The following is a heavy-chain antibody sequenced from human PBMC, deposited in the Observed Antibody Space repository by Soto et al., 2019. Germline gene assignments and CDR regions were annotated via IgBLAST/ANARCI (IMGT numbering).Heavy chain of an antibody. CDR1: GGSISSYY. D-gene: IGHD4-17*01. Sequence: PSETLSLTCTVSGGSISSYYWSWIRQPPGKGLEWIGYIFYSGSTNYNPSLKSRVTISVDTSKNQFSLKLSSVTAADTAVYYCATSSHGDFHFDYWGQGTLVTVSS. CDR3: ATSSHGDFHFDY. V-gene: IGHV4-59*01. J-gene: IGHJ4*02. CDR2: IFYSGST.